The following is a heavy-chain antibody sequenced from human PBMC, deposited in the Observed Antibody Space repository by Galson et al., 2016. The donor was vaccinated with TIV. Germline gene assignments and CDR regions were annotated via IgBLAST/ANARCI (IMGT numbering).Heavy chain of an antibody. V-gene: IGHV1-69*13. J-gene: IGHJ6*02. CDR2: FIPLFATA. D-gene: IGHD5-18*01. Sequence: SVKVSCKASGDTFSTYPFNWVRQAPGQGLEWMGGFIPLFATANYAQKFQGRVTITADASTSTLYMELSSLRSEDTAVYYCVKDRNTAMGTYYYYYGMDVWGQGTTVIVSS. CDR3: VKDRNTAMGTYYYYYGMDV. CDR1: GDTFSTYP.